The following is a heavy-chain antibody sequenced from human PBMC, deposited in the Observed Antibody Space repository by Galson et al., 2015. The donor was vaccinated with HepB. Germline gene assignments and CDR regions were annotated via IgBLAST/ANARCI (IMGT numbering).Heavy chain of an antibody. CDR1: GYTFTSYY. CDR3: ARGSGTAAADNVGMDV. J-gene: IGHJ6*02. CDR2: INPSGGST. V-gene: IGHV1-46*01. Sequence: SVKVSCKASGYTFTSYYMHWVRQAPGQGLEWMGIINPSGGSTSYAQKFQGRVTMTRDTSTSTVYMELSSLRSEDTAVYYCARGSGTAAADNVGMDVWGQGTTVTVSS. D-gene: IGHD6-13*01.